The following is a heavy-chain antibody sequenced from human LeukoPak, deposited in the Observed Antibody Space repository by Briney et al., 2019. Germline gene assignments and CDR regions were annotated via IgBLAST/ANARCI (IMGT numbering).Heavy chain of an antibody. Sequence: SGGSLRLSCAASGFTFSSYGMHWVRQAPGKGLEWVAVIWYDGSNKFYADSVKGRFSISRDNSKHTLYLQMNSLRAEDTAVYYCARVESSGFSYYFDSWGQGTLVTVSS. J-gene: IGHJ4*02. CDR2: IWYDGSNK. D-gene: IGHD3-22*01. CDR1: GFTFSSYG. CDR3: ARVESSGFSYYFDS. V-gene: IGHV3-33*01.